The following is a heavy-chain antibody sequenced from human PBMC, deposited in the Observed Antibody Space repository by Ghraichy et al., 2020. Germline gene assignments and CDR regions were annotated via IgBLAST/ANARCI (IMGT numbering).Heavy chain of an antibody. J-gene: IGHJ4*02. CDR2: IFHSGYN. CDR1: GYSITSYY. Sequence: SETLSLTCTVSGYSITSYYWSWIRQPPGKGLEWIGYIFHSGYNKYNHSLKSRVTISADTSKNQFSLKLSSVTAADTAVYYCARVDYWSGFYDYWGQGTQVTVAS. V-gene: IGHV4-59*01. D-gene: IGHD3-3*01. CDR3: ARVDYWSGFYDY.